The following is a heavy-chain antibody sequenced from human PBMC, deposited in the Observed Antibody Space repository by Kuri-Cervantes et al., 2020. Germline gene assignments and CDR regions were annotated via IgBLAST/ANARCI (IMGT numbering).Heavy chain of an antibody. D-gene: IGHD6-19*01. CDR3: ARHSHRIAVAGTGFDY. V-gene: IGHV4-39*01. Sequence: SETLSLTCTVSGGSISSSSYYWGWIRQPPGKGLEWIGSIYYSGSTYYNPSLKSRVTISVDTSKNQFSLKLSSVTAADTAVYYCARHSHRIAVAGTGFDYWVQGTLVTVS. J-gene: IGHJ4*02. CDR2: IYYSGST. CDR1: GGSISSSSYY.